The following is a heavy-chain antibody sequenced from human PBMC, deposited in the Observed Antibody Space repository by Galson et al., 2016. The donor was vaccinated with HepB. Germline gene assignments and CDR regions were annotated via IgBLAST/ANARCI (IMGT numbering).Heavy chain of an antibody. J-gene: IGHJ4*02. D-gene: IGHD2-15*01. CDR2: IYHSGST. V-gene: IGHV4-4*02. CDR3: ARENCSGGNCRGDS. CDR1: GGTISSNNW. Sequence: SETLSLTCEVSGGTISSNNWWTWVRQPPGKGLEWIGEIYHSGSTNHNPSLKSRVTILVDKSKNHFSLNLKFVTAADTAVYFCARENCSGGNCRGDSWGQGILVTVSS.